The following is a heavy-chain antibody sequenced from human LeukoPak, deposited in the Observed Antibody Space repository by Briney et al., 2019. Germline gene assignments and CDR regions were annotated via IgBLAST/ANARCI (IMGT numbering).Heavy chain of an antibody. CDR1: GFTLSSYS. J-gene: IGHJ4*02. CDR3: ARDFTYSGYWYYFDY. V-gene: IGHV3-48*01. Sequence: GGSLRLSCAASGFTLSSYSMNWVRQAPGKGLEWISYIGTVSGTIYYADSVKGRFTISRDNARNSLYLQMNSLRAEDTAVYFCARDFTYSGYWYYFDYWGQGTLVTVSS. D-gene: IGHD6-25*01. CDR2: IGTVSGTI.